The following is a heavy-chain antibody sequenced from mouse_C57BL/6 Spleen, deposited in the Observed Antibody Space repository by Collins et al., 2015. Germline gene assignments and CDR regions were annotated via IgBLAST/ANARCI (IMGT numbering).Heavy chain of an antibody. J-gene: IGHJ3*01. CDR3: ARHAY. CDR1: GFTFSDYY. V-gene: IGHV5-12*02. CDR2: ISNGGGST. Sequence: EVKLVESGGGLVQPGGSLKLSCATSGFTFSDYYMYWVRQTPEKRLEWVAYISNGGGSTYYPDTVKGRFTISRDNAKNTLYLQMSRLKSEDTAMYYCARHAYWGQGTLVTVSA.